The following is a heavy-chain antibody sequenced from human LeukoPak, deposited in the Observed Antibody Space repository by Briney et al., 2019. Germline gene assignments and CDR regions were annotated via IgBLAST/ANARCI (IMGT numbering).Heavy chain of an antibody. CDR2: IKEEGSEK. CDR1: GFSCSGYW. Sequence: GGSLRLSCAASGFSCSGYWMTWVRQAPGKGLERVANIKEEGSEKYYPDFVKGRFTISRDKDKNSLDLQMNSLRAEDTVVYYCARRGSTDYWGRGTLVSVFS. J-gene: IGHJ4*02. CDR3: ARRGSTDY. D-gene: IGHD2/OR15-2a*01. V-gene: IGHV3-7*03.